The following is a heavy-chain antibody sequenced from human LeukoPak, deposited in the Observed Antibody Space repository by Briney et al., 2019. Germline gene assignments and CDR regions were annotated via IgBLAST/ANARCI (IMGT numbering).Heavy chain of an antibody. Sequence: GGSLRLSCAGSGFTFSNSWMGWVRQAPGKGLEWVSGISWNSGSIGYADSVKGRFTISRDNAKNSLYLQMNSLRAEDMALYYCAKDSRYCSGGSCYSDYYYMDVWGKGTTVTVSS. CDR2: ISWNSGSI. V-gene: IGHV3-9*03. CDR1: GFTFSNSW. J-gene: IGHJ6*03. D-gene: IGHD2-15*01. CDR3: AKDSRYCSGGSCYSDYYYMDV.